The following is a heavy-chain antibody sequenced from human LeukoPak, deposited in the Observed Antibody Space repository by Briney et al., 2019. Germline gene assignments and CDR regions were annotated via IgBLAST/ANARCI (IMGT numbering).Heavy chain of an antibody. D-gene: IGHD5-12*01. CDR1: GYTFTGYY. CDR2: INPNSGGT. CDR3: ARAKPYSGYDWGSWFDP. V-gene: IGHV1-2*06. J-gene: IGHJ5*02. Sequence: ASAKVSCKASGYTFTGYYMHWVRQAPGQGLEWMGRINPNSGGTNYAQKFQGRVTMTRDTSISTAYMELSRLRSDDTAVYYCARAKPYSGYDWGSWFDPWGQGTLVTVSS.